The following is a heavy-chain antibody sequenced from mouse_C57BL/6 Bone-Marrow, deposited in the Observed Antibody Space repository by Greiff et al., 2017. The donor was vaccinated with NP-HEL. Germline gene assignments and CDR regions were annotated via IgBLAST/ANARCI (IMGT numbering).Heavy chain of an antibody. J-gene: IGHJ3*01. D-gene: IGHD4-1*01. V-gene: IGHV14-4*01. CDR1: GFNIKDDY. CDR3: TDWGFAY. CDR2: IDPENGDT. Sequence: EVQLQQSGAELVRPGASVKLSCTASGFNIKDDYMHWVKQRPEQGLEWIRWIDPENGDTEYASKFQGKATITADTSSNTAYLQLSSLTSEDTAVYYCTDWGFAYWGQGTLVTVSA.